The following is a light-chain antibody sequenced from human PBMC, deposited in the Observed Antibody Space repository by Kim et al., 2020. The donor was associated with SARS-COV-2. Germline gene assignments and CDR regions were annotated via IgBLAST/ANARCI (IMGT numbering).Light chain of an antibody. Sequence: QSVLTQPPSASGTPGQRVTISCSGSTSNIGSNAVNWYQHLPGTAPKPKLLIFSNDQRPSGVPDRFSGSKSGTSASLAISGLQSGDEAHYYCGAWDDSLNGVVFGGGTQLTVL. V-gene: IGLV1-44*01. J-gene: IGLJ2*01. CDR2: SND. CDR1: TSNIGSNA. CDR3: GAWDDSLNGVV.